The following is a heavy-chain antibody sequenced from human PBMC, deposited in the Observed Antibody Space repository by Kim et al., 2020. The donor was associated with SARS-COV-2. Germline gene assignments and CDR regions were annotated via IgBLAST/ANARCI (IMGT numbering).Heavy chain of an antibody. CDR2: INPNSGGT. Sequence: ASVKVSCKASGYTFTGYYMHWVRQAPGQGLEWMGWINPNSGGTNYAQKFQGWVTMTRDTSISTAYMELSRLRSDDTAVYYCARAHRDILAAAGTTTPYYYGMDVWGQGTTVTVSS. V-gene: IGHV1-2*04. CDR3: ARAHRDILAAAGTTTPYYYGMDV. J-gene: IGHJ6*02. CDR1: GYTFTGYY. D-gene: IGHD6-13*01.